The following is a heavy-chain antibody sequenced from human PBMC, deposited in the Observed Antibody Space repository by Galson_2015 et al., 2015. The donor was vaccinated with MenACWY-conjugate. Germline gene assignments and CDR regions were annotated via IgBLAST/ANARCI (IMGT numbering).Heavy chain of an antibody. V-gene: IGHV3-21*01. CDR2: ISSSSSYI. J-gene: IGHJ4*02. CDR3: ARESMNYYDSSGYNDY. D-gene: IGHD3-22*01. Sequence: SLRLSCAASGFNFSSYSMNWVRQAPGKGLEWVSSISSSSSYIYYADSVKGRFTISRDNAKNSLYLQMNSLRAEDTAVYYCARESMNYYDSSGYNDYWGQGTLVTVSS. CDR1: GFNFSSYS.